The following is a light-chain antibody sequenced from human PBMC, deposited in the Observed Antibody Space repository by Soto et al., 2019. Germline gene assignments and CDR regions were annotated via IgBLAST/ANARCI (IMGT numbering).Light chain of an antibody. CDR1: QGISSY. V-gene: IGKV1-9*01. CDR2: PAS. J-gene: IGKJ1*01. CDR3: QQLNSYPPWT. Sequence: DIQLTQSPSFLSASVGDRVTITCRASQGISSYLAWYQQKPGKDPKLLIYPASTLQSGVPSRLSRSGSRTEFPLTISSLQPEDFATYYCQQLNSYPPWTFGQGTKVEIK.